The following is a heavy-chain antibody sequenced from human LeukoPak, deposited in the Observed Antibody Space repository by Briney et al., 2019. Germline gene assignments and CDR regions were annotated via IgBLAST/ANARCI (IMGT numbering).Heavy chain of an antibody. CDR2: IYPDDSDT. J-gene: IGHJ6*03. CDR1: GYSFSSYW. V-gene: IGHV5-51*01. D-gene: IGHD2-8*01. Sequence: GESLKISCKGSGYSFSSYWIGWVRQMPGKGLEWMGIIYPDDSDTRYSPSFQGQVTISADKSISTAYLQWSSLKASDTAMYYCARLAYCSNDVCYSNYYYSMDVWGKGTTVTVSS. CDR3: ARLAYCSNDVCYSNYYYSMDV.